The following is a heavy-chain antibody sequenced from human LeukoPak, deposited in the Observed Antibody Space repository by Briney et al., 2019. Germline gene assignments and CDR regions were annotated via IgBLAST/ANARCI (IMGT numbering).Heavy chain of an antibody. V-gene: IGHV4-59*01. J-gene: IGHJ4*02. CDR2: IYYSGST. CDR1: GGSISSYY. CDR3: ARTYGDYFDY. D-gene: IGHD4-17*01. Sequence: ASETLSPTCTVSGGSISSYYWSWIRQPPGKGLEWIGYIYYSGSTNYNPSLKSRVTISVDTSKNQFSLKLSSVTAADTAVYYCARTYGDYFDYWGQGTLVTVSS.